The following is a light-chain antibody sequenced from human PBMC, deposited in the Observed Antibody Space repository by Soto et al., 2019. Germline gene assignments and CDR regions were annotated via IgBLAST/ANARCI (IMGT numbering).Light chain of an antibody. Sequence: QSVLTQPPSASGTPGQRVTISCSGSSSNIGSNTVNWYQQFPGTAPKLLIYSNNQRPSGVADRVSGSKSGTSASLAISGLQSEDEADYYCAAWDDRLNGVVFGGGTQLTVL. CDR1: SSNIGSNT. CDR2: SNN. V-gene: IGLV1-44*01. CDR3: AAWDDRLNGVV. J-gene: IGLJ7*01.